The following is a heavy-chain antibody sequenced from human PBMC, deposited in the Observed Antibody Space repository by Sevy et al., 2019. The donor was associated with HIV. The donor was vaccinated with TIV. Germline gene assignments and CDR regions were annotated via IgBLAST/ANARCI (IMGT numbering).Heavy chain of an antibody. D-gene: IGHD3-10*01. Sequence: GGSLRLSCAASGFTFSSYGMHWVRQAPGKGLEWVAFIRYDGSNKYYADSVKGRFTISRDNSKNTLYLQMNSLRAEDTAVYYCAKVGDELLWFMELATYYFDYWGQGTLVTVSS. V-gene: IGHV3-30*02. J-gene: IGHJ4*02. CDR2: IRYDGSNK. CDR3: AKVGDELLWFMELATYYFDY. CDR1: GFTFSSYG.